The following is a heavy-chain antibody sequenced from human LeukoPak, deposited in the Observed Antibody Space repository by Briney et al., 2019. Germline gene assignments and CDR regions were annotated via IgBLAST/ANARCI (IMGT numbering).Heavy chain of an antibody. V-gene: IGHV4-39*07. Sequence: SETLSLTCTVSGVSISSSYSYWGWIRQPPGMGLEWIGSIYYTGNTYYNASLKSQVSISIDTSKNQFSLKLSSVTAADTAVYYCARDRLGSGSVYWGQGTLVTVSS. CDR2: IYYTGNT. CDR3: ARDRLGSGSVY. J-gene: IGHJ4*02. D-gene: IGHD3-10*02. CDR1: GVSISSSYSY.